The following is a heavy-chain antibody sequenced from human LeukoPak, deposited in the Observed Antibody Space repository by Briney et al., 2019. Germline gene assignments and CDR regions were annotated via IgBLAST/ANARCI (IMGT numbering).Heavy chain of an antibody. CDR1: GYTFTSYD. J-gene: IGHJ3*02. Sequence: ASVKVSCKAPGYTFTSYDINWVRQATGQGLEWMGWMNPNSGNTGYAQKFQGRVTMTRNTSISTAYMELSSLRSEDTAVYYCATATTQYDAFDIWGQGTMVTVSS. CDR3: ATATTQYDAFDI. V-gene: IGHV1-8*01. D-gene: IGHD5-12*01. CDR2: MNPNSGNT.